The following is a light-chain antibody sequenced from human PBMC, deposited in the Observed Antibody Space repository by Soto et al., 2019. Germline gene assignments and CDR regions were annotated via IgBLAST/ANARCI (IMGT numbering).Light chain of an antibody. V-gene: IGLV2-14*01. Sequence: QSALTQPASVSGSPGQSITISCTGTSSDVGGYNYVSWYQQLPGKAPKLMIYDVSDRPSRVSNRFSGSKSGNTASLTISGLQAEDEADHYCSSYTSSSLYVFGTGTKLTVL. CDR1: SSDVGGYNY. J-gene: IGLJ1*01. CDR3: SSYTSSSLYV. CDR2: DVS.